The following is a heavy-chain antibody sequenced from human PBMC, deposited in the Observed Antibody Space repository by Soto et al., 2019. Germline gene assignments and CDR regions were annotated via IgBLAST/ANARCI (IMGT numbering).Heavy chain of an antibody. D-gene: IGHD3-16*02. Sequence: GESLKISCKGSGYSFTSYWITWVRQMPGQGLEWMGRIDPSDSHTNYSPSFQGHVTISADKSISTAYLQWSSLKASDTAMYYCARPSDYVWGSYRFVAFDIWGQGTMVTVSS. J-gene: IGHJ3*02. CDR2: IDPSDSHT. CDR1: GYSFTSYW. V-gene: IGHV5-10-1*01. CDR3: ARPSDYVWGSYRFVAFDI.